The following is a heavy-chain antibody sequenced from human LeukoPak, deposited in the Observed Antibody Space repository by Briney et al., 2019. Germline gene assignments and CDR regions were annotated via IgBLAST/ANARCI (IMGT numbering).Heavy chain of an antibody. CDR3: ARARGCSGWYWFDP. V-gene: IGHV1-8*01. CDR2: MDPNSGNT. Sequence: GASVKVSCKASGYTFTTYDINWVRQATGQGLEWMGWMDPNSGNTGYAQKFQGRVTMTRNTSIRTAYMELSSLRSEDTAVYYCARARGCSGWYWFDPWGQGTLVTVSS. D-gene: IGHD6-19*01. J-gene: IGHJ5*02. CDR1: GYTFTTYD.